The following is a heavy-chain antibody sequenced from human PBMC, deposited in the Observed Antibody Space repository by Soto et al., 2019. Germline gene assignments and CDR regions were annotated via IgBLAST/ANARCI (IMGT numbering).Heavy chain of an antibody. CDR1: GFTFSSYA. CDR3: AKGVVRRSRWYDVY. Sequence: GVSLRLCCAASGFTFSSYAMSWVRQAPGKGLEWVSAISGSGGSTYYADSVKGRFTISRDNSKNTLYLQMNRLREEARAVYDCAKGVVRRSRWYDVYWSQGP. CDR2: ISGSGGST. J-gene: IGHJ1*01. V-gene: IGHV3-23*01. D-gene: IGHD6-19*01.